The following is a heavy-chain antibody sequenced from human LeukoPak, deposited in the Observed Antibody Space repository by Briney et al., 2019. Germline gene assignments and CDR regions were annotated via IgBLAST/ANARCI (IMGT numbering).Heavy chain of an antibody. CDR3: ARDPAAHNPLYAFDI. CDR2: ISSSSSTI. J-gene: IGHJ3*02. D-gene: IGHD2-2*01. CDR1: GFTFSSYS. V-gene: IGHV3-48*04. Sequence: GGSLRLSCAASGFTFSSYSMNRVRQASGKGLEWVSYISSSSSTIYYAGSVKGRFTISRDNAKNSVYLQMNSLRAEDTAVYYCARDPAAHNPLYAFDIWGQGTMVTVSS.